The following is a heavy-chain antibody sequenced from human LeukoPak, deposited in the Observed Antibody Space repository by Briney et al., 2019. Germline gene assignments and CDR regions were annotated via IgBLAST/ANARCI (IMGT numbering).Heavy chain of an antibody. J-gene: IGHJ4*02. CDR2: ISGSGGTT. CDR3: ASRFGELDY. Sequence: GGSLRLSCAPSGFTFSSYAMSWVRQAPGKGLEWVSAISGSGGTTYYADSVKGRFTVSRDNSKNTLYLQMNSLRAEDTAVYYCASRFGELDYWGQGTLVTVSS. CDR1: GFTFSSYA. D-gene: IGHD3-10*01. V-gene: IGHV3-23*01.